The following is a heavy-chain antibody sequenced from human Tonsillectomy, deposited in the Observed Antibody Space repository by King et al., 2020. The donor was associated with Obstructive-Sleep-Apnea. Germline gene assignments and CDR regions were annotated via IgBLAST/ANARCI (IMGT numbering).Heavy chain of an antibody. Sequence: EVQLVESGGGLVKPGGSLRLSCAASGFTFSSYSMNWVRQAPGKGLEWVSSISSSSSYIYYADSVKGRFTISRDNAKNSLYLQRNSLRAEDTAVYYCAREPYSNYVGYYYGMDVWGQGTTVTVSS. D-gene: IGHD4-11*01. CDR2: ISSSSSYI. J-gene: IGHJ6*02. CDR1: GFTFSSYS. CDR3: AREPYSNYVGYYYGMDV. V-gene: IGHV3-21*01.